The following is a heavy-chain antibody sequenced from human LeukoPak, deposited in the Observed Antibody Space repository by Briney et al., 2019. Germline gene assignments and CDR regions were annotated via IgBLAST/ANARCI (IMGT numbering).Heavy chain of an antibody. CDR2: IYYSGST. Sequence: SGTLSLTCTVSGGSISSYYWSWIRQPPGKGLEWIGYIYYSGSTNYNPSLKSRVTISVDTPNNQFSLKLSSVTAADTAVYYCARADPYSSGWYYFDFWGQGTLVTVSS. D-gene: IGHD6-19*01. V-gene: IGHV4-59*01. CDR3: ARADPYSSGWYYFDF. J-gene: IGHJ4*02. CDR1: GGSISSYY.